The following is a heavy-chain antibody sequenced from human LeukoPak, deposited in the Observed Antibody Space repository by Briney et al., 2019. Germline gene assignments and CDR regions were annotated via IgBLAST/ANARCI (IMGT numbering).Heavy chain of an antibody. Sequence: SVKVSCKASRGTFSSYAISWVRQTPGQGLEWMGGIIPIFGTANYAQTFQGRVTLTADKSTSTAYMELSSRRSEDTAVYYCARGTGTTMSWFDPWGQGTLVTVSS. CDR3: ARGTGTTMSWFDP. J-gene: IGHJ5*02. CDR2: IIPIFGTA. V-gene: IGHV1-69*06. CDR1: RGTFSSYA. D-gene: IGHD1-1*01.